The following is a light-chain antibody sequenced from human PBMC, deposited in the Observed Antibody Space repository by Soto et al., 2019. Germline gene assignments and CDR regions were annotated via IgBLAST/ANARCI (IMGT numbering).Light chain of an antibody. CDR3: QQYGSSPLT. V-gene: IGKV3-20*01. J-gene: IGKJ1*01. Sequence: EIVLTQSPGTLSLSPGERATLSCRASQSVSSSYLAWYQQKPGQAPMLIISGASSRATGTPDRFSGSGSGTDFTLTISRLEPEDFAVYYCQQYGSSPLTFGQGTKVEIK. CDR2: GAS. CDR1: QSVSSSY.